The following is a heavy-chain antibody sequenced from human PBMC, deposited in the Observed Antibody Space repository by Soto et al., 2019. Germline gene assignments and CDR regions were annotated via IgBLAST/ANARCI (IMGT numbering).Heavy chain of an antibody. CDR3: ARNYYNSKFYGY. J-gene: IGHJ4*02. CDR1: GGSINSGGYY. CDR2: INYSGST. V-gene: IGHV4-31*03. D-gene: IGHD3-22*01. Sequence: SDTLSLTCTVSGGSINSGGYYWSWIRQHPGKGLEWIGYINYSGSTNYNASLKSRVIISRDTSKNQLSLNLSSVTAADTAIYYCARNYYNSKFYGYWGQGTRVTVS.